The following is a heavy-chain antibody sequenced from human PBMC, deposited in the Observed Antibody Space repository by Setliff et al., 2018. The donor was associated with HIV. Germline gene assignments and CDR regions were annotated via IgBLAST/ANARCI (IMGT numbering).Heavy chain of an antibody. J-gene: IGHJ5*02. CDR2: IYSNGRT. CDR3: ARYTSKLDWFDP. Sequence: PSETLSLTCTVSGGSITSGSYYWSWIRPPAGKGLEWIGRIYSNGRTTHNPSLKSRVTISRDTSENQFSLRLRSVTASDTAVYYCARYTSKLDWFDPWGQGTLVTVSS. CDR1: GGSITSGSYY. D-gene: IGHD2-2*02. V-gene: IGHV4-61*02.